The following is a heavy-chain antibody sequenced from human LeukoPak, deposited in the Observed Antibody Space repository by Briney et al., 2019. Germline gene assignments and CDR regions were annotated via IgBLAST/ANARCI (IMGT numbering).Heavy chain of an antibody. J-gene: IGHJ1*01. D-gene: IGHD2-21*02. Sequence: GGSLRLSCAASGFTLSDYYMSWIRQAPGKGLEWVSYISSSGSTIYYADSVKGRFTISRDNAKNSLYLQMNSLRAEDTAVYYCTRESSYCGGDCYSRCFQHWGQGTLVTVSS. CDR1: GFTLSDYY. CDR2: ISSSGSTI. CDR3: TRESSYCGGDCYSRCFQH. V-gene: IGHV3-11*01.